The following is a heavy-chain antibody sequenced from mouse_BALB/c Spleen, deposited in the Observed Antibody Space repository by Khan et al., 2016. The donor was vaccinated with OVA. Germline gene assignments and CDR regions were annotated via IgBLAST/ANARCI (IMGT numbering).Heavy chain of an antibody. CDR3: ARDRIDY. CDR2: INPSSGYT. CDR1: GYTFSTYW. V-gene: IGHV1-7*01. Sequence: QVQLKQSGAELAKPGASVKVSCKASGYTFSTYWIHWVKQRPGQGLEWIGYINPSSGYTYYNQRFNDKATLTADKSSSTAYMQLSSLTSEDSAVYYCARDRIDYWGQGTTLTVSS. J-gene: IGHJ2*01.